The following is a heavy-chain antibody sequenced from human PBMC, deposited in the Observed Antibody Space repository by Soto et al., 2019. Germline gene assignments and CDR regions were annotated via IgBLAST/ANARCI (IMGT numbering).Heavy chain of an antibody. CDR2: IIPIFGTA. V-gene: IGHV1-69*13. J-gene: IGHJ4*02. CDR1: GGTFSSYA. CDR3: ARDKQADSSSPGPFDY. D-gene: IGHD6-6*01. Sequence: GASVKVSCKASGGTFSSYAISWVRQAPGQGLEWMGGIIPIFGTANYAQKFQGRVTITADESTSTAYMELSSLRSEDTAVYYCARDKQADSSSPGPFDYWGQGTLVTVSS.